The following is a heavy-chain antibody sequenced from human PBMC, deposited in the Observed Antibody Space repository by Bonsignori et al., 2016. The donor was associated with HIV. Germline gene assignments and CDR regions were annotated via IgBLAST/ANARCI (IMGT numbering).Heavy chain of an antibody. V-gene: IGHV3-30*02. CDR2: IRYDGSHK. J-gene: IGHJ4*02. Sequence: VRQAPGKGLEWVAFIRYDGSHKYYADSVKGRFTISRDISKNTLYLEMNSLRAEDTAVYYCAKGTAQDYWGQGTLVTVSS. CDR3: AKGTAQDY.